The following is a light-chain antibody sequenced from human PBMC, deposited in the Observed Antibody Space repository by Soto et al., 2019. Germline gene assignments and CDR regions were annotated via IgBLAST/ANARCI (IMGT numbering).Light chain of an antibody. CDR1: SSDVGGYNY. Sequence: QSALTQPASVSGSPGQSITISCTGTSSDVGGYNYVSWYQQQAGKAPKLIIHEVSNRPSGVSNRFSGSKSVNTASLTISGLQAQDEADYYCDSYTNIRTYAFGIATKLTVL. J-gene: IGLJ1*01. CDR3: DSYTNIRTYA. CDR2: EVS. V-gene: IGLV2-14*01.